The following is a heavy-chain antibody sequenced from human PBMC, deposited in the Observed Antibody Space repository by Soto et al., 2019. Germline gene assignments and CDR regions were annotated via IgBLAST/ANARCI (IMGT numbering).Heavy chain of an antibody. Sequence: PVGSLRLSCAASGFTFSSYSMNWVRQAPGKGLEWVSSISSSSSYIYYADSVKGRFTISRDNAKNSLYLQMNSLRAEDTAVYYCARDHKIVATIYYYYYGMDVWGQGTTVTVSS. CDR3: ARDHKIVATIYYYYYGMDV. V-gene: IGHV3-21*01. CDR1: GFTFSSYS. D-gene: IGHD5-12*01. J-gene: IGHJ6*02. CDR2: ISSSSSYI.